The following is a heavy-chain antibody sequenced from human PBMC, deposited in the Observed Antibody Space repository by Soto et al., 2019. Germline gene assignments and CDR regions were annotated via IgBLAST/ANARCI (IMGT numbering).Heavy chain of an antibody. CDR2: ISSSSSTI. V-gene: IGHV3-48*01. D-gene: IGHD2-2*01. J-gene: IGHJ6*03. CDR3: ARRDIVVVPAAIGYYYYMDV. Sequence: GGSLRLSCAASGFTFSSYSMNWVRQAPGKGLEWVSYISSSSSTIYYADSVKGRFTISRDNAKNSLYLQMNSLRAEDTAVYYCARRDIVVVPAAIGYYYYMDVWGKGTTVTVSS. CDR1: GFTFSSYS.